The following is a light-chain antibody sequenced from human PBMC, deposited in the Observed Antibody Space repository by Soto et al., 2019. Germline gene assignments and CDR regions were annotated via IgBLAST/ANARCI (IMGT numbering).Light chain of an antibody. Sequence: EIVLPESPGTLSLSPGVSSTLSCRASQSVSSSYLAWYQQKPGQAPRLLIYGASSRATGIPDRFSGSGSGTDFTLTISRLEPEEFAVYYCQQYGSSPFTVGKGTRLGIK. CDR1: QSVSSSY. J-gene: IGKJ5*01. V-gene: IGKV3-20*01. CDR3: QQYGSSPFT. CDR2: GAS.